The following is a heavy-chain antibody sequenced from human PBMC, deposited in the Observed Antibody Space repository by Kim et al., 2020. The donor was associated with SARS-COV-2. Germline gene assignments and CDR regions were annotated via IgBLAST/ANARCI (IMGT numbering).Heavy chain of an antibody. CDR1: DGSLSGNY. J-gene: IGHJ4*02. Sequence: SETLSLTCAVYDGSLSGNYWSWIRQPPGKGLEWIGEINYSGSTNYNPSLKSRVTISVDTSKNQFSLKLSSVTAADTAVYYCARGPLLRAVAHKNFDYWGQGTLVTVSS. V-gene: IGHV4-34*01. D-gene: IGHD6-19*01. CDR2: INYSGST. CDR3: ARGPLLRAVAHKNFDY.